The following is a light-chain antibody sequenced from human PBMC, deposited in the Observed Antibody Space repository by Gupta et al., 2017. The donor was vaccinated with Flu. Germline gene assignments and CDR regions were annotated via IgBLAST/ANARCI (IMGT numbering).Light chain of an antibody. Sequence: DIQMTQSPSSLSASVGDRVTITCQASQDISSSLSWYQKKPGEPPKFLIYDASELEAGVPSRFSGSGSGTHFTFTISSLQPEDFATYYCQQHDDLVTFGGGTKVDIK. CDR1: QDISSS. CDR2: DAS. CDR3: QQHDDLVT. J-gene: IGKJ4*01. V-gene: IGKV1-33*01.